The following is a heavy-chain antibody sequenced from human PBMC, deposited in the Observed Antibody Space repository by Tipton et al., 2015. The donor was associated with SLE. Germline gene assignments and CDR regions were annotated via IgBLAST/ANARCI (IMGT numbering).Heavy chain of an antibody. CDR1: GYTFIHKG. V-gene: IGHV1-18*01. J-gene: IGHJ4*02. Sequence: QVQLVQSGVEVKKPGASVKVSCKASGYTFIHKGISWVRQAPGQGLEFMGWISVYNGYTNYAQKFQGRVTLTTDTSTSTAYMELRSLRSDDTAVYYCARQAHDTGWYEHFDHWGQGTLVAVSS. D-gene: IGHD6-19*01. CDR3: ARQAHDTGWYEHFDH. CDR2: ISVYNGYT.